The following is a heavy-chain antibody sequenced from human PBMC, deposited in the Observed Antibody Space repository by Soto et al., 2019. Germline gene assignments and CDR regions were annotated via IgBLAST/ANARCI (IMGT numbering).Heavy chain of an antibody. CDR1: GFTFDDYA. D-gene: IGHD2-15*01. CDR3: AKDMLPYCSGGSCYENWFDP. J-gene: IGHJ5*02. CDR2: ISWNSGSI. Sequence: GGSLRLSCAASGFTFDDYAMHWVRQAPGKGLEWVSGISWNSGSIGYADSVKGRFTISRDNAKNSLYLQMNSLRAEDTALYYCAKDMLPYCSGGSCYENWFDPWGQGTLVTVSS. V-gene: IGHV3-9*01.